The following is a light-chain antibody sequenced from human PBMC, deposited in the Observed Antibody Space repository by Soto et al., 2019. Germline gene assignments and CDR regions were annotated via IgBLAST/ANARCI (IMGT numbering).Light chain of an antibody. CDR3: QQYSDYSDT. CDR2: KAS. V-gene: IGKV1-5*03. Sequence: DIQMTQSPSTLSASVGDRVTVTCRASQAIASSLAWYQQKPGKAPKLLIYKASSLESGVPSRFSGSGSGTEFTLTISSLQPDDFATYYCQQYSDYSDTFGQGTKLEIK. J-gene: IGKJ2*01. CDR1: QAIASS.